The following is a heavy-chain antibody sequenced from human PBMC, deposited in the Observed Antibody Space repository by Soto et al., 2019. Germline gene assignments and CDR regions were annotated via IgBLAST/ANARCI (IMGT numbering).Heavy chain of an antibody. CDR1: GFTFSSYA. J-gene: IGHJ3*02. CDR3: ARGGSDAYYRTLDI. Sequence: GSLRLSCAASGFTFSSYAMSWVRQAPGKGLEWVSAISGSGGSTYYADSVKGRFTISRDNSKNTLYLQMNSLRAEDTAVYYCARGGSDAYYRTLDIWGQGTMVTVSS. D-gene: IGHD3-16*01. V-gene: IGHV3-23*01. CDR2: ISGSGGST.